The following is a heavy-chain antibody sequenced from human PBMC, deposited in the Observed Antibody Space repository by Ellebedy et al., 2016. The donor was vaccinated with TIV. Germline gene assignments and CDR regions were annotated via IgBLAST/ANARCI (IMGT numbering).Heavy chain of an antibody. V-gene: IGHV3-23*01. J-gene: IGHJ3*01. CDR2: ITESGGNT. Sequence: GESLKISCAATGFMFSSYAMTWVRQAPGKGLEWVSSITESGGNTYYADSVKGRFTISRDNSKDTLFLQMNSLRAEDTAIYFCARDPVGVGPAFDVWGQGTMVTVSS. D-gene: IGHD4-23*01. CDR3: ARDPVGVGPAFDV. CDR1: GFMFSSYA.